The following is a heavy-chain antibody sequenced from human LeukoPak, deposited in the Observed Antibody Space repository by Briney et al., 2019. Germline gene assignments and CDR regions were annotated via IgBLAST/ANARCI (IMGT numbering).Heavy chain of an antibody. CDR1: GFTFSSYA. CDR3: ARDFGSYSHFFDY. CDR2: ISYDGSNK. Sequence: GRSLRLSCAASGFTFSSYAMHWVRQAPGKGLEWVAVISYDGSNKYYADSVKGRFTISRDNSKNTLYLQMNSLGAEDTAVYYCARDFGSYSHFFDYWGQGTLVTVSS. V-gene: IGHV3-30*04. D-gene: IGHD1-26*01. J-gene: IGHJ4*02.